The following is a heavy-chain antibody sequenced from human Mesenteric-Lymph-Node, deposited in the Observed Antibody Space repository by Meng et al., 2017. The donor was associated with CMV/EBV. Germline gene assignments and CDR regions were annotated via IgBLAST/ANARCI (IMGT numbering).Heavy chain of an antibody. D-gene: IGHD3-3*01. J-gene: IGHJ5*02. Sequence: GSLRLSCTVSGGSISSSSYYWGWIRQPPGKGLEWIGSIYYSGSTYYNPSLKSRVTISVDTSKNQFSLKLSSVTAADTAVYYCARDLGYDFWSGFDPWGQGTLVTVSS. CDR1: GGSISSSSYY. CDR2: IYYSGST. V-gene: IGHV4-39*07. CDR3: ARDLGYDFWSGFDP.